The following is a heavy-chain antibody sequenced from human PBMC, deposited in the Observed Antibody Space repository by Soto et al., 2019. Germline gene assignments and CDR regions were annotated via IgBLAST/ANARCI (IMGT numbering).Heavy chain of an antibody. CDR3: ARDRTSGSFPIN. V-gene: IGHV1-18*04. CDR2: ISAYNGNT. CDR1: GYTFTSYG. J-gene: IGHJ4*02. Sequence: QVQLVQSGAEVKKPGASVKVSCKASGYTFTSYGIAWVRQAPGQGLEWMGWISAYNGNTNYAQKLQGRLTMTTATATSTAYMELRSLRSDDTAVYYCARDRTSGSFPINWGQGSLVTVSA. D-gene: IGHD1-26*01.